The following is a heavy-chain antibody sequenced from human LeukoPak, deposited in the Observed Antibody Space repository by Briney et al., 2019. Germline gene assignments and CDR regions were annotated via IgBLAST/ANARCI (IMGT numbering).Heavy chain of an antibody. CDR3: ARVPYSSWFYFDF. D-gene: IGHD6-13*01. V-gene: IGHV3-11*06. J-gene: IGHJ4*02. CDR1: GFTFSDYY. Sequence: GGSLRLSCAASGFTFSDYYMSWIRQAPGKGLEWVSSISSNSDYIYYADSLKGRFTISRDNAKNSLYLQMNSLRAEDTAVYYCARVPYSSWFYFDFWGQGTLVTVSS. CDR2: ISSNSDYI.